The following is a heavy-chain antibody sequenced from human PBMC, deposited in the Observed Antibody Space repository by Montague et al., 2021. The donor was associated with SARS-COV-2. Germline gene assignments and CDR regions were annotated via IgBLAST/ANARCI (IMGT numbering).Heavy chain of an antibody. CDR3: ARTYGSGRGFDL. J-gene: IGHJ2*01. D-gene: IGHD3-10*01. V-gene: IGHV2-70*11. CDR1: GFSLSTSGMC. CDR2: IDWDDDK. Sequence: PELVKPTQTLTLTCTFSGFSLSTSGMCVSWIRQPPGKALEWLARIDWDDDKYYSTPLKTRLTISKDTSKNQVVLTMTNMDPVDTATYYCARTYGSGRGFDLWGRGTLVTVSS.